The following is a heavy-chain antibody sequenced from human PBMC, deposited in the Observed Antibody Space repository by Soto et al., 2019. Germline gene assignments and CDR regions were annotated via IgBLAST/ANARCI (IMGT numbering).Heavy chain of an antibody. CDR2: IIGYAET. V-gene: IGHV3-23*01. J-gene: IGHJ4*02. D-gene: IGHD3-16*01. CDR3: ATYGQSDSVDY. CDR1: GFPFANYA. Sequence: EVHLLESGGGLTQPGGSLRLSCTASGFPFANYAMIWVRQAPRKGLEWVSSIIGYAETHYSDSVKGRFTISRDDSKSTLYLQMNNLRAEDSAIYYCATYGQSDSVDYWGLGILVIVSA.